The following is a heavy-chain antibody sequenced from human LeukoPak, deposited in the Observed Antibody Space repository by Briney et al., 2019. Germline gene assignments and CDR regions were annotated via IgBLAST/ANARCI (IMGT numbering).Heavy chain of an antibody. Sequence: GGSLRLFCGASGFTFSSYSMNWVRQAPGKGLEGVSSISSSSSYIFYADSVKGRFTISRDNAKNSRYLQMNSLRAEDTAVYYCARDTNYDILTGYYASAFDIWGQGTMVTVSS. CDR1: GFTFSSYS. CDR3: ARDTNYDILTGYYASAFDI. V-gene: IGHV3-21*01. D-gene: IGHD3-9*01. J-gene: IGHJ3*02. CDR2: ISSSSSYI.